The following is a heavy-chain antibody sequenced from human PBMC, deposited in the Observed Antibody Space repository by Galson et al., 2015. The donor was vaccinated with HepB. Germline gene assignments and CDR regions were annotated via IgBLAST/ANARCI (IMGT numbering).Heavy chain of an antibody. Sequence: SLRLSCAGSAFTFSTSDMNWVRQAPGKGLEWVSTIGETAGDTVYADSVKGRFTISRDTSKNTVYLEMSSLRADDTTVYFCAKTGRPVSHYFDYWGHGTLVTVSS. V-gene: IGHV3-23*01. CDR2: IGETAGDT. CDR1: AFTFSTSD. CDR3: AKTGRPVSHYFDY. D-gene: IGHD2/OR15-2a*01. J-gene: IGHJ4*01.